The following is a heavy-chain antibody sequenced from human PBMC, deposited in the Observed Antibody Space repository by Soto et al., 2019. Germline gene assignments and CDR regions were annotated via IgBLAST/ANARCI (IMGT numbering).Heavy chain of an antibody. CDR3: ERTLYGDNVDY. CDR1: GYTFTSYD. Sequence: QVQLVQSGAEVKKPGASVKVSCKASGYTFTSYDINWVRQATGQGLEWMGWMNPNSGNTGYAQKFQGRVTXTXXTSITTAYMELSSLRPEDTAVYYCERTLYGDNVDYWGQGTLVTVSS. D-gene: IGHD4-17*01. J-gene: IGHJ4*02. V-gene: IGHV1-8*01. CDR2: MNPNSGNT.